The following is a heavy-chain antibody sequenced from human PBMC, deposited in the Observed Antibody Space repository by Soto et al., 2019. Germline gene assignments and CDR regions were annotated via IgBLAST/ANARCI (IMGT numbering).Heavy chain of an antibody. Sequence: EVKLLESGGGLVQPGGSLRLSCAASGFTFSSYAMSWVRQAPGKGLEWVSVISSSGGSTNYADSVKGRFTISRDNSKKNLDLQMNSLRAEDTAVYYCAKGGSPMVPNDFWGQGALVTVSS. CDR3: AKGGSPMVPNDF. V-gene: IGHV3-23*01. D-gene: IGHD3-10*01. CDR2: ISSSGGST. CDR1: GFTFSSYA. J-gene: IGHJ4*02.